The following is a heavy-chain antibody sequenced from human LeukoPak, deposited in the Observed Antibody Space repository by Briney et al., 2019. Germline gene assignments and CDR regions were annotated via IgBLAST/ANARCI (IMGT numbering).Heavy chain of an antibody. V-gene: IGHV1-69*06. Sequence: SVKVSCKASGGTFSSYAISWVRQAPGQGLEWMGGIFPIFGTANYAQKFQGRVTITADKSTSTAYMELSSLRSEDTAVYYCAREYYDILTGYPNWFDPWGQGTLVTVSS. D-gene: IGHD3-9*01. CDR2: IFPIFGTA. CDR3: AREYYDILTGYPNWFDP. CDR1: GGTFSSYA. J-gene: IGHJ5*02.